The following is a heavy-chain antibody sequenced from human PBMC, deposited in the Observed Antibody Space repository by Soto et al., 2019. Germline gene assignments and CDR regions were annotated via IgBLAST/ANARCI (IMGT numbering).Heavy chain of an antibody. D-gene: IGHD1-26*01. V-gene: IGHV1-18*01. CDR2: ISAYNGNT. Sequence: QVQLVQSGAEVKKPGASVKVSCKASGYTFTSYGISCVRPAPGQGLEWMGWISAYNGNTNYAQKLQGRVTMTTDTSTRIAFIELRSLTSDDTAVYYWAKASGNSFWFDPSAQGNLVTVSS. J-gene: IGHJ5*02. CDR3: AKASGNSFWFDP. CDR1: GYTFTSYG.